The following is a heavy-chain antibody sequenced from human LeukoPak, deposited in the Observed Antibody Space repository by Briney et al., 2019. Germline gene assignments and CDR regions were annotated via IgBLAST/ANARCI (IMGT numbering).Heavy chain of an antibody. CDR2: ISYDGSNK. CDR3: ARDPGYSSSCFDY. V-gene: IGHV3-30*04. J-gene: IGHJ4*02. CDR1: GFTFSSYA. D-gene: IGHD6-13*01. Sequence: GGSLRLSCAASGFTFSSYAMHWVRQAPGKGLGWVAVISYDGSNKYYADSVQGRFTISRDNSKNTLYLQMNSLRAEHTAVYYCARDPGYSSSCFDYWGQGTLVTVSS.